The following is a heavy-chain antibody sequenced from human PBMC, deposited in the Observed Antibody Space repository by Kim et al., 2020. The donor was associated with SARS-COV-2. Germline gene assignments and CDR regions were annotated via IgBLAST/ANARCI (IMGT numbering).Heavy chain of an antibody. CDR1: GGSFSGYY. Sequence: SETLSLTCAVYGGSFSGYYWSWIRQPPGKGLEWIGEINHSGSTNYNPSLKSRVTISVDTSKNQFSLKLSSVTAADTAVYYCARGRGPKRWLQPFDYWGQGTLVTVSS. CDR3: ARGRGPKRWLQPFDY. CDR2: INHSGST. J-gene: IGHJ4*02. D-gene: IGHD5-12*01. V-gene: IGHV4-34*01.